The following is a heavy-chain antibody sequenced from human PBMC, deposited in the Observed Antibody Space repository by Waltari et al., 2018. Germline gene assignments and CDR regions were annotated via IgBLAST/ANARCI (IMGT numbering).Heavy chain of an antibody. D-gene: IGHD6-19*01. CDR3: ARAGYSSGWHGRAEGDY. CDR2: INPNSGGT. Sequence: QVQLVQSGAEVKKPGASVKVSCKASGYTFTGYYMHWVRQAPGQGLEWMGWINPNSGGTNYAQKFQGRVTMTRDTSISTAYMELSRLRSDDPAVYYCARAGYSSGWHGRAEGDYWGQGTLVTVSS. CDR1: GYTFTGYY. J-gene: IGHJ4*02. V-gene: IGHV1-2*02.